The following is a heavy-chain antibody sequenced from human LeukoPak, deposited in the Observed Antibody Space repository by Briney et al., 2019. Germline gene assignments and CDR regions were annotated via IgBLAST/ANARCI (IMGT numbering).Heavy chain of an antibody. J-gene: IGHJ1*01. V-gene: IGHV5-10-1*01. CDR1: GYSFTSYW. CDR3: AMARSRVAGLRYFHH. CDR2: IDPSDSYT. D-gene: IGHD6-19*01. Sequence: GESLKISCKGSGYSFTSYWISWVRQMPGKGLEWMGRIDPSDSYTNYSPSFQGHVTISAGKSISTAYLQWSSLEASDTAMYYCAMARSRVAGLRYFHHWGQGTLVTVSS.